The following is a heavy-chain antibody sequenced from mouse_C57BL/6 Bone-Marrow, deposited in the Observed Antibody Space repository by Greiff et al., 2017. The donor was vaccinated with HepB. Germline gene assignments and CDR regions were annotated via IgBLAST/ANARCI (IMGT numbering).Heavy chain of an antibody. Sequence: VQLKESGGGLVKPGGSLKLSCAASGFTFSDYGMHWVRQAPEKGLEWVAYISSGSSTIYYADTVKGRFTISRDNAKNTLFLQMTSLRSEDTAMYYCAREGDYSNYDFDYWGQGTTLTVSS. V-gene: IGHV5-17*01. CDR1: GFTFSDYG. CDR3: AREGDYSNYDFDY. D-gene: IGHD2-5*01. J-gene: IGHJ2*01. CDR2: ISSGSSTI.